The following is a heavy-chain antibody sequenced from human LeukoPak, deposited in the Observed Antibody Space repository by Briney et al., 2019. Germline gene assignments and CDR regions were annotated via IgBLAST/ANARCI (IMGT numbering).Heavy chain of an antibody. V-gene: IGHV3-9*01. J-gene: IGHJ4*02. CDR3: GSYGDAFSKFDH. CDR2: ISWNSRNI. D-gene: IGHD4-17*01. Sequence: GGSLRLSCAASGFTFDDYAMHWVRQAPGKGLEWVAGISWNSRNIGYADSVKGRFTISRDNAKNSLYLQMNSLRAEDTALYYCGSYGDAFSKFDHWGQGTLVIVSS. CDR1: GFTFDDYA.